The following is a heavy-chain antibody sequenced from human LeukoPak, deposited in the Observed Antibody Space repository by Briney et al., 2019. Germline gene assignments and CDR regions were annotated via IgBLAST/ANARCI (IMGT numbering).Heavy chain of an antibody. CDR1: GYTFTNYA. D-gene: IGHD2-8*02. V-gene: IGHV1-3*02. J-gene: IGHJ4*02. CDR3: ARSPGGNARTWLDY. CDR2: TNGATGNT. Sequence: ASVKVSCKASGYTFTNYALHWVRQAPGQRLEWMGWTNGATGNTRFSQDFQGRPTITIDTSASTGYMELSSLRSEDTAVYYCARSPGGNARTWLDYRGQGTLVTVSS.